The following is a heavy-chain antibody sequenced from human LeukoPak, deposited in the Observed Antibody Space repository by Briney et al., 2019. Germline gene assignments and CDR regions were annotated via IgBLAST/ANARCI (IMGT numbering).Heavy chain of an antibody. V-gene: IGHV3-66*01. J-gene: IGHJ4*02. CDR3: ASGSGWYRVDY. Sequence: PGGSLRLSCAASGFTVSTNYMSWVRQAPGKGLEWVSLIYGGGATYYADSVKGRSTISRDNSKNTLYLQMNSLRAEDTAVYYCASGSGWYRVDYWGQGTLVTVSS. CDR2: IYGGGAT. D-gene: IGHD6-19*01. CDR1: GFTVSTNY.